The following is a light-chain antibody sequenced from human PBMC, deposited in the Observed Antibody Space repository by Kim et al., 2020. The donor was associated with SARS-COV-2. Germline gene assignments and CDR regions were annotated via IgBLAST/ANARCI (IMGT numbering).Light chain of an antibody. CDR3: CSYAGSSTSYA. Sequence: SITIARTGTISDVGNYNLVSWYQQHPGKAPQLMIYEVNKRPSGVSNRFSGSKSGNTASLTISGLQPEDEANYYCCSYAGSSTSYAFGSGTKVTVL. V-gene: IGLV2-23*02. CDR2: EVN. J-gene: IGLJ1*01. CDR1: ISDVGNYNL.